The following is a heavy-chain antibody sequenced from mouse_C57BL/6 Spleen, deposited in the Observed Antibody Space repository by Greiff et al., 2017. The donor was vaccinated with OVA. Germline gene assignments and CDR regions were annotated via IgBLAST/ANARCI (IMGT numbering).Heavy chain of an antibody. J-gene: IGHJ3*01. D-gene: IGHD1-1*01. V-gene: IGHV5-9*01. CDR3: ARPITTVVATPAY. Sequence: EVKLVESGGGLVKPGGSLKLSCAASGFTFSSYTMSWVRQTPETRLEWVATISGGGGNTYYPDSVKGRFTISRDNAKNTLYLQMSSLRSEDTALYYCARPITTVVATPAYWGQGTLVTVSA. CDR1: GFTFSSYT. CDR2: ISGGGGNT.